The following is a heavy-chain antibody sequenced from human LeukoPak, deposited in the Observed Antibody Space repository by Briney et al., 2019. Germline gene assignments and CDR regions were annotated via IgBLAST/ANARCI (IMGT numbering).Heavy chain of an antibody. D-gene: IGHD5-24*01. V-gene: IGHV3-30-3*01. CDR3: AREHMAYYYYYGMDV. CDR2: ISYDGSNK. CDR1: GFTFSSYA. J-gene: IGHJ6*02. Sequence: GGSLRLSCAASGFTFSSYAMHWVRRAPGKGLEWVAVISYDGSNKYSADSVKGRFTISRDNSKNTLYLQMNSLRGEDTAVYYCAREHMAYYYYYGMDVWGQGTTVTVSS.